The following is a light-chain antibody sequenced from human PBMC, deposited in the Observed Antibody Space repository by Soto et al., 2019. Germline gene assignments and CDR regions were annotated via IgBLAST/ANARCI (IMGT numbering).Light chain of an antibody. CDR1: SSDVGGYKY. CDR3: NSYAGGDWV. CDR2: EVV. J-gene: IGLJ3*02. V-gene: IGLV2-14*01. Sequence: QSALTQPASVSGSPGQSITISCTGTSSDVGGYKYVSWYQRHPGKAPKLMLYEVVNRPSGVSNRFSGSKSGNTASLTVSGLQPEDEADYYCNSYAGGDWVFGVGTKLTVL.